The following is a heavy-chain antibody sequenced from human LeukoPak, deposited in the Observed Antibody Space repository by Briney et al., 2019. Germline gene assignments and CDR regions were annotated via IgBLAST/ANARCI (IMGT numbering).Heavy chain of an antibody. D-gene: IGHD5-12*01. Sequence: PGGSLRLSCAASGFTFSSYEMNWVRQAPGKGLEWVSAISGSGGSTYYADSVKGRFTISRDNSKNTLYLQMNSLRAEDTAVYYCAKVRGYSGYDPAPGFPDAFDIWGQGTMVTVSS. CDR2: ISGSGGST. J-gene: IGHJ3*02. CDR1: GFTFSSYE. CDR3: AKVRGYSGYDPAPGFPDAFDI. V-gene: IGHV3-23*01.